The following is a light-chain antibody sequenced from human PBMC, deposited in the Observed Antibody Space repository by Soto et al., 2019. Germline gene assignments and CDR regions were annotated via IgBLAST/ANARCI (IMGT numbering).Light chain of an antibody. J-gene: IGKJ1*01. CDR2: WAS. CDR3: QQYFTTPSWT. CDR1: QSALFNSNNKNY. V-gene: IGKV4-1*01. Sequence: DIVMTQSPDSLAVSLGERATINCKSSQSALFNSNNKNYIAWYQQKPGQPPKLLIYWASTRASGVPDRFSGSGSGTDFTLTINSLQAEDVAVYYCQQYFTTPSWTFGQGTTVEIK.